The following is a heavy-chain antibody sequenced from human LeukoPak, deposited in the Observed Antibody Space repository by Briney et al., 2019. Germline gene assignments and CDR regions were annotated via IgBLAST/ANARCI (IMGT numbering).Heavy chain of an antibody. D-gene: IGHD3-3*01. CDR3: ARSYYANWFDP. J-gene: IGHJ5*02. CDR2: IYHSGST. Sequence: PSQTLSLTCAVSGGSISSGGYSWSCIRQPPGKGLEWIGYIYHSGSTYYNPSLKSRVTISVDRSKNQFSLKLSSVTAADTAVYYCARSYYANWFDPWGQGTLVTVSS. CDR1: GGSISSGGYS. V-gene: IGHV4-30-2*01.